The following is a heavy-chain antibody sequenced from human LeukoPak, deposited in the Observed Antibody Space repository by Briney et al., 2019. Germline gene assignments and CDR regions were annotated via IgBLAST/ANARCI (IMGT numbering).Heavy chain of an antibody. V-gene: IGHV4-59*02. J-gene: IGHJ6*02. D-gene: IGHD4-11*01. Sequence: SETLSLTCTVSGDSVTTYYRSWIRQPPGKGLEWLGYVYYSGSATYNPSLKSRVTISVDTSKNQFSLRLSPVTAADTAVYYCARDCSNWANDYYHGGDGLGQGTTVTVSS. CDR2: VYYSGSA. CDR3: ARDCSNWANDYYHGGDG. CDR1: GDSVTTYY.